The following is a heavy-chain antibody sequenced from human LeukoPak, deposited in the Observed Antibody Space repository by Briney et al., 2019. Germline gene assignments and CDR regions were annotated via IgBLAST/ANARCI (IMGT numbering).Heavy chain of an antibody. J-gene: IGHJ4*02. CDR2: ISYDGSNK. CDR1: GFTFSSYA. D-gene: IGHD6-19*01. Sequence: PGGSLRLSCAPSGFTFSSYAMHWGRQAPDKGLEWVAVISYDGSNKYYADSVKGRFTISRDNFKNTLYLQMNSLRAEDTAVYYCARWLYSSGLGGFDYWGQGTLVTVSS. CDR3: ARWLYSSGLGGFDY. V-gene: IGHV3-30*04.